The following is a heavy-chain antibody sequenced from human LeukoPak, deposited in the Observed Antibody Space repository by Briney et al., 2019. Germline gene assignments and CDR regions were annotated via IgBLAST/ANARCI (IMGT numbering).Heavy chain of an antibody. D-gene: IGHD3-22*01. CDR1: GFTFSSYG. J-gene: IGHJ4*02. CDR2: ISGSGGST. V-gene: IGHV3-23*01. CDR3: AKGDYYDSSGYYPDDY. Sequence: GGSLRLSCAASGFTFSSYGMSWVRQAPGKGLEWVSAISGSGGSTYYADSVKGRFTISRDNSKNTLYLQMNSLRAEDTAVYYCAKGDYYDSSGYYPDDYWGQGTLVTVSS.